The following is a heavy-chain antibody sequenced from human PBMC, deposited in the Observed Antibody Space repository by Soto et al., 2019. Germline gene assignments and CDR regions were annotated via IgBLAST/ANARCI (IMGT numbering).Heavy chain of an antibody. D-gene: IGHD6-19*01. J-gene: IGHJ4*02. CDR1: GYTFTSYY. CDR2: INPSGGST. CDR3: AREGALAVPASYFDY. V-gene: IGHV1-46*01. Sequence: QVQLVQSGAEVKKPGASVKVSCKASGYTFTSYYMHWVRQAPGQGLEWMGIINPSGGSTSYAQKFQGRVTMTRDTSTRTVYMELSSLSSDDTAVYYCAREGALAVPASYFDYWGQGTLVTVSS.